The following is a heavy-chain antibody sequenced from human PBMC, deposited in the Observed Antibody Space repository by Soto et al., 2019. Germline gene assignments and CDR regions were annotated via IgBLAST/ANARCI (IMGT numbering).Heavy chain of an antibody. J-gene: IGHJ4*02. D-gene: IGHD3-22*01. Sequence: SVKVSCKASGVTFSSYAISWVRQAPGQGLEWMGGIIPIFGTANYAQKFQGRVTITADESTSTTYMELSSLRSEDTAVYYCARDQTPYYYDSSGYYYYFDYWGQGTLVTVSS. CDR1: GVTFSSYA. V-gene: IGHV1-69*13. CDR2: IIPIFGTA. CDR3: ARDQTPYYYDSSGYYYYFDY.